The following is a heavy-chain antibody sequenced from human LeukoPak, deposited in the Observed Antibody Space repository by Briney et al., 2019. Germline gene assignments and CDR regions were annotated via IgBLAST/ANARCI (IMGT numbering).Heavy chain of an antibody. J-gene: IGHJ4*02. CDR2: INHSGST. D-gene: IGHD5-24*01. V-gene: IGHV4-34*01. CDR3: ARDQDGYDSFDY. CDR1: GGSFSGYY. Sequence: SETLSLTCALYGGSFSGYYWSWIRQPPGKGLEWIGEINHSGSTNYNPSLKSRVTISVDTSKNQFSLKLSSVTAADTAVYYCARDQDGYDSFDYWGQGTLVTVSS.